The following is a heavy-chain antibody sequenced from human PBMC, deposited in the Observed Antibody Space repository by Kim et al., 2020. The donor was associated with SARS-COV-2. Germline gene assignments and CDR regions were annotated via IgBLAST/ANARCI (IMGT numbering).Heavy chain of an antibody. CDR3: ARGPPIRYCSSTSCYFPY. V-gene: IGHV3-21*01. D-gene: IGHD2-2*01. CDR2: ISSSSSYI. CDR1: GFTFSSYS. Sequence: GGSLRLSCAASGFTFSSYSMNWVRQAPGKGLEWVSSISSSSSYIYYADSVKGRFTISRDNAKNSLYLQMNSLRAEDTAVYYCARGPPIRYCSSTSCYFPYWGQGTLVTVSS. J-gene: IGHJ4*02.